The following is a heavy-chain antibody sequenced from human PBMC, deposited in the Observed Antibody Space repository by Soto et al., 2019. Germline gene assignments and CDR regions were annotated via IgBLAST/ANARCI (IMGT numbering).Heavy chain of an antibody. V-gene: IGHV1-2*04. D-gene: IGHD2-2*01. CDR1: GYTFTGYY. Sequence: QVQLVQSGAEVKKPGASVKVSCKASGYTFTGYYMHWVRQAPGQGLEWMGWINPNSGGTNYAQKFQGWVTMTRDTSISTAYMELGRLRSDDTAVYYCARDLGYCISTSCSVDQYSSFPGGMDVWGQGTTVTVSS. CDR3: ARDLGYCISTSCSVDQYSSFPGGMDV. J-gene: IGHJ6*02. CDR2: INPNSGGT.